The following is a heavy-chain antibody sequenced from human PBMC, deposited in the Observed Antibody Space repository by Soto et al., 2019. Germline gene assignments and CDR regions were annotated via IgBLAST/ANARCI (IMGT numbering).Heavy chain of an antibody. D-gene: IGHD3-22*01. V-gene: IGHV3-33*01. CDR2: IWYDGSNK. J-gene: IGHJ4*02. CDR3: AREGGYYTYDY. Sequence: QVQLVESGGGVVQPGRSLRLSCAASGFTFSSYGMHWVRQAPGKGLEWVAAIWYDGSNKYYTDSVRGRFTISRDNSKNMLYLQMNSLRAEDTAVYYCAREGGYYTYDYWGQGTLVTVSS. CDR1: GFTFSSYG.